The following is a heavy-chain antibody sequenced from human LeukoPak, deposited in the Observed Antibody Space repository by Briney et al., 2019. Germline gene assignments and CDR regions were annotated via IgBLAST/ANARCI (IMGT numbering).Heavy chain of an antibody. CDR2: IYYSGST. D-gene: IGHD3-22*01. V-gene: IGHV4-39*01. J-gene: IGHJ4*02. CDR1: GDSISTSSYY. CDR3: ARSYYYDYRQIDY. Sequence: SETLSLTCTVSGDSISTSSYYWGWIRQPPGKGLEWLGSIYYSGSTYYNPSLKSRVTISVDTSKNQFSLNLYSVTAADTAVFYCARSYYYDYRQIDYWGQGTLVTVSS.